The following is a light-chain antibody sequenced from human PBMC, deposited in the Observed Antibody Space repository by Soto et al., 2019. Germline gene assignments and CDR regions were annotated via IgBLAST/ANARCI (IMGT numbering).Light chain of an antibody. V-gene: IGKV3-15*01. J-gene: IGKJ2*01. CDR2: GAS. CDR1: QSVSSN. CDR3: KHYNSWPG. Sequence: EVVMKQSPATLSVSPGERATLSCRASQSVSSNLAWYQQKPGQAPRLLIYGASTRATGIPARFSGSGSGTEFTLTINSLQSEDFAVYHCKHYNSWPGFGQGTKVDIK.